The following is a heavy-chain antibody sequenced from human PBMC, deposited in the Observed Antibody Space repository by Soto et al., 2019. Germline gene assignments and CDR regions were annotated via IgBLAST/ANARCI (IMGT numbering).Heavy chain of an antibody. CDR2: IYPGDSDT. CDR1: GYTFISYG. V-gene: IGHV5-51*01. Sequence: KVSCKASGYTFISYGIAWVRQMPGKGLEWMGIIYPGDSDTRYSPSFQGQVTISADKSISTAYLQWSSLKASDTAMYYCARHLNYYYMDVWGKGTTVTVSS. J-gene: IGHJ6*03. CDR3: ARHLNYYYMDV.